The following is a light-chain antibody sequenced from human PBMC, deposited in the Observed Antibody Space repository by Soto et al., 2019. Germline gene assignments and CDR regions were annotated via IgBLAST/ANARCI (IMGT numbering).Light chain of an antibody. V-gene: IGKV1-39*01. Sequence: DLPMTQSPSSLSASVGDRVTITCLASQSISSYLNWYQQKPGNAPKLLIYGASSLQSGVPSRFSGSGSGTDFTLTISSLQPEDFATYYCQQSYNTVTFGQGTRLEIK. CDR1: QSISSY. CDR3: QQSYNTVT. CDR2: GAS. J-gene: IGKJ5*01.